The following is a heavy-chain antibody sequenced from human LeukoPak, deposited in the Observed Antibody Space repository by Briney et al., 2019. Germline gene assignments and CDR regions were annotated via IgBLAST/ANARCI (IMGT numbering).Heavy chain of an antibody. CDR1: GGSISSSSYY. CDR3: ARQGYCSSTSFQADYYMDV. D-gene: IGHD2-2*01. V-gene: IGHV4-39*01. Sequence: SETLSLTCTVSGGSISSSSYYWGWIRQPPGKGLEWIGSIYYSGSTYYNPSLKSRVTISVDTSKNQFSLKLSSVTAADTAVYYCARQGYCSSTSFQADYYMDVWGKGTTVTVSS. CDR2: IYYSGST. J-gene: IGHJ6*03.